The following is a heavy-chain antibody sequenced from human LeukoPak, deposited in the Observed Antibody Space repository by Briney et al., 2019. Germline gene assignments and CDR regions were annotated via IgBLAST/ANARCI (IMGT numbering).Heavy chain of an antibody. CDR3: ARDLSFDWFPYYFDY. J-gene: IGHJ4*02. Sequence: SETLSLTCTVSGGSISSYYWSWIRQPAGKGLEWIGRIYTSGSTNYNPSLKSRVTMSVDTSKNQFSLKLSSVTAADTAIYYCARDLSFDWFPYYFDYWGQGILVTVSS. V-gene: IGHV4-4*07. CDR1: GGSISSYY. D-gene: IGHD3-9*01. CDR2: IYTSGST.